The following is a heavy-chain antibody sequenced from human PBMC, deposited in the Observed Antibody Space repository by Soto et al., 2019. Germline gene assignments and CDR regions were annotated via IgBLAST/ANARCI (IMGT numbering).Heavy chain of an antibody. CDR1: GGSISSYY. J-gene: IGHJ4*02. D-gene: IGHD5-18*01. V-gene: IGHV4-59*01. CDR3: ARADKRWLQPTEFDY. Sequence: SETLSLTCTVSGGSISSYYWSWIRQPPGKGLEWIGYIYYSGSTNYNPSLKSRVTISVDTSKNQFSLKLSSVTAADTAVYYCARADKRWLQPTEFDYWGQGTLVTVSS. CDR2: IYYSGST.